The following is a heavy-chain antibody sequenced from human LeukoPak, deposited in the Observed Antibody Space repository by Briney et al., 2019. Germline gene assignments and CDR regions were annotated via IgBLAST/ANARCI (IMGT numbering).Heavy chain of an antibody. CDR1: GYSISSGYY. J-gene: IGHJ4*02. V-gene: IGHV4-38-2*01. D-gene: IGHD3-9*01. CDR3: ARNTGLRYFDY. CDR2: INHSGST. Sequence: NPSETLSLTCAVSGYSISSGYYWGWIRQPPGKGLEWIGSINHSGSTYYNPSLKSRVTISVDTSKNQFSLKLSSVAAADTAVYYCARNTGLRYFDYWGQGTLVTVSS.